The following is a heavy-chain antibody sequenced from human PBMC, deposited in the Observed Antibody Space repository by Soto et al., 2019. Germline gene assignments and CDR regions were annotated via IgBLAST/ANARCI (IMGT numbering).Heavy chain of an antibody. D-gene: IGHD3-10*01. Sequence: SETLSLTCAVYGGSFSHYSWTWIRQPPGKGLEWIGEINHTGSTKYSPSLRSRVTISVDTSKNQFSLKVTSVTAADTAVYYCARDGARPAKLDSWGQGTLVTVSS. V-gene: IGHV4-34*01. J-gene: IGHJ5*01. CDR3: ARDGARPAKLDS. CDR1: GGSFSHYS. CDR2: INHTGST.